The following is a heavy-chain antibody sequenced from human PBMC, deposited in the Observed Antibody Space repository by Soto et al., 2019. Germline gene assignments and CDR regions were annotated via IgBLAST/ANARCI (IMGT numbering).Heavy chain of an antibody. CDR1: GFTFSSYP. V-gene: IGHV3-74*01. CDR3: ARVGNAEGYY. D-gene: IGHD2-15*01. Sequence: GGSLRLSCAASGFTFSSYPMYWVRQTPGKGLVWVSRINSDGRTTTYADSVKGRLTISRDNAKNTLYLQMDTLRAEDTAVYYCARVGNAEGYYCGQGTLVTVSS. CDR2: INSDGRTT. J-gene: IGHJ4*02.